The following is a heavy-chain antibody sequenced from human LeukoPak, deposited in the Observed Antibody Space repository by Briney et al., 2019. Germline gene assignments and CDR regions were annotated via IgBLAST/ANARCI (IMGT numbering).Heavy chain of an antibody. D-gene: IGHD5-24*01. J-gene: IGHJ4*02. Sequence: GGSLRLSCVASGFPFNIYAMNWVRLAPGKGLEWVSGIDGSGGGINYAASVKGRFTISRDNSRFTVFLQMNSLRDEDTAIYYCAQASRKGDGSWNIGNWGKGTLVTVSS. CDR3: AQASRKGDGSWNIGN. CDR2: IDGSGGGI. V-gene: IGHV3-23*01. CDR1: GFPFNIYA.